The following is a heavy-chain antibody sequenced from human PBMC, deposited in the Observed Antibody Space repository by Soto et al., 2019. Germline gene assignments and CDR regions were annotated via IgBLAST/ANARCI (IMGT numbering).Heavy chain of an antibody. CDR3: ASGDCSGGRCYSDFDF. Sequence: QVHLVQSGAEVKKPGSSVKVSCKASGDTVTDHTVTWVRQAPGQGLEWMGRSVPTLGMANYAQTFQGRVTITADTSMTTAYLELTGLTSDDSAVYYCASGDCSGGRCYSDFDFWGQGTLVTVSS. CDR1: GDTVTDHT. J-gene: IGHJ4*02. CDR2: SVPTLGMA. D-gene: IGHD2-15*01. V-gene: IGHV1-69*02.